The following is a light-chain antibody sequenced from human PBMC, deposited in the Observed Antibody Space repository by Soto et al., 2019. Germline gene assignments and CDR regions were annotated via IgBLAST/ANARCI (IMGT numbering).Light chain of an antibody. CDR1: SSDVGGYNY. CDR2: EVI. J-gene: IGLJ2*01. Sequence: QSALTQPASVSGSPGQSITISCTGTSSDVGGYNYVSWYQQHPGKAPKLIIYEVINRPSGISHRFSGSKSGNTASLTISGLQAEDEADYYCSSYTGSITLLFGGGTKLPS. V-gene: IGLV2-14*01. CDR3: SSYTGSITLL.